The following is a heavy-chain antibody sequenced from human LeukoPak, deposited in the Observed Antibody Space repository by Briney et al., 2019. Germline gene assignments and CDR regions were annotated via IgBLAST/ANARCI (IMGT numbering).Heavy chain of an antibody. CDR3: TRAPAESTMCKDCYYYYYMGV. Sequence: ETLSLTCSVSSYSINSNYYWGWIQQSPGKGLEWVSSISGSGGSTYYADSVKGRFSISRDNSKNTVYLQMNKLRVEDTAVYYCTRAPAESTMCKDCYYYYYMGVWGKGTTVTISS. J-gene: IGHJ6*03. D-gene: IGHD2-2*01. CDR2: ISGSGGST. V-gene: IGHV3-23*01. CDR1: SYSINSNY.